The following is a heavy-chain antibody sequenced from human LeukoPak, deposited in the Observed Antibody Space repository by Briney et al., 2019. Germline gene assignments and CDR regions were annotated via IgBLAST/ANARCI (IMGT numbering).Heavy chain of an antibody. J-gene: IGHJ4*02. V-gene: IGHV3-7*01. CDR2: IRQDGGLK. D-gene: IGHD1-26*01. Sequence: GGSLRLSCAATGFTFSSNAMSWVRQAPGKGLEWVANIRQDGGLKHYVDSVKGRFTISRDNAENSLYLQMNSLRAEDTAVYYCAREIVGAIKSYFDYWGQGTLVTASS. CDR1: GFTFSSNA. CDR3: AREIVGAIKSYFDY.